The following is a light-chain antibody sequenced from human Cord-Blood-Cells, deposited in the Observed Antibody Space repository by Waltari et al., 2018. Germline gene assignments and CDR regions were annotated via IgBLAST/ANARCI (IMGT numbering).Light chain of an antibody. V-gene: IGLV2-11*01. CDR1: SSAVGGYNY. Sequence: QSALTQPRSVSGSPGQSVTISCTGTSSAVGGYNYVSWYQQHPGKAPKRMIYDVSKRPSGFPDRFSGSKSGNTASLTISGLQAEDEADYYCCSYAGSYNWVFGGGTKLTVL. CDR2: DVS. J-gene: IGLJ3*02. CDR3: CSYAGSYNWV.